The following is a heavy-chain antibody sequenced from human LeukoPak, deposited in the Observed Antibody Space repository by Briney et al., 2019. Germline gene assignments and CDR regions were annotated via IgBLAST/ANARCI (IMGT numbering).Heavy chain of an antibody. CDR2: ISSISSYI. CDR1: GFTFSSYS. J-gene: IGHJ3*02. Sequence: GGSLRLSCAASGFTFSSYSMNWVRQAPGKGLEWVSSISSISSYIYYADSVKGRFPISRDNAKNTLYLQMNSLRAEDTALYYCARALHSSSWTDDAFDIWGQGTMVTVSS. D-gene: IGHD6-13*01. V-gene: IGHV3-21*01. CDR3: ARALHSSSWTDDAFDI.